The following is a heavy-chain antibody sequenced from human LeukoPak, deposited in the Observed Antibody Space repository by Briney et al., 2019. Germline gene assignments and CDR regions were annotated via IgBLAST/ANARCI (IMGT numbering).Heavy chain of an antibody. J-gene: IGHJ5*02. CDR1: GFTVSSNS. Sequence: GGSLRLSCTVSGFTVSSNSMSWVRQAPGKGLEWVSFIYSDNTHYSDSVKGRFTISRDNSKNTLYLQMNSLRAADTAVYYCARDQRAVAANHLRQPNWFDPWGQGTLVTVSS. V-gene: IGHV3-53*01. D-gene: IGHD6-19*01. CDR2: IYSDNT. CDR3: ARDQRAVAANHLRQPNWFDP.